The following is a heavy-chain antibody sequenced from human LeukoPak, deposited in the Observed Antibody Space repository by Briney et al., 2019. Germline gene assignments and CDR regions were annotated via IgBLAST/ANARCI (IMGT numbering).Heavy chain of an antibody. V-gene: IGHV3-48*04. D-gene: IGHD3-10*01. CDR2: ISSSSSII. CDR1: GFTFSTYS. Sequence: GGSLRLSCAASGFTFSTYSMNWVRQAPGKGLEWVSYISSSSSIINYAESVRGRFTISRDNAKNLLYLHMNSLRVEDTAVYYCARGPPYGSRSDYFDYWGQGTLVTVSS. CDR3: ARGPPYGSRSDYFDY. J-gene: IGHJ4*02.